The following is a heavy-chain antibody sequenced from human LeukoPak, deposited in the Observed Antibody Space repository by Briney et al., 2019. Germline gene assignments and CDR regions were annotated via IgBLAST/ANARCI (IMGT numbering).Heavy chain of an antibody. CDR1: GYTFTNYG. V-gene: IGHV1-24*01. J-gene: IGHJ4*02. CDR3: ATSPGRFGFDY. CDR2: FDPEDGET. Sequence: ASVKVSCKASGYTFTNYGISWVRQAPGQGLEWMGGFDPEDGETIYAQKFQGRVTMTEDTSTDTAYMELSSLRSEDTAVYYCATSPGRFGFDYWGQGTLVTVSS. D-gene: IGHD2-15*01.